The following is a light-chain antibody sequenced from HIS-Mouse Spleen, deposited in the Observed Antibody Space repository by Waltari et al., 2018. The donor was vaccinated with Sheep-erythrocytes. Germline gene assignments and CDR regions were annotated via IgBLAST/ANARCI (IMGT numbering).Light chain of an antibody. CDR2: DVS. CDR1: SSDVGGYNY. J-gene: IGLJ3*02. V-gene: IGLV2-14*03. CDR3: SSYTSSSTWV. Sequence: QSALTQPASVSGSPGQSITISCTGTSSDVGGYNYVSWYQQHPGKAPKLMIYDVSNRPSGVSTRFSGLQAEDEADYYCSSYTSSSTWVFGGGTKLTVL.